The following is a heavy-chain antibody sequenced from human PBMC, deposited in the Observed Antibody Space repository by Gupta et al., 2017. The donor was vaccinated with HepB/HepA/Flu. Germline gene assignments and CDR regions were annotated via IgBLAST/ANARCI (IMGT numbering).Heavy chain of an antibody. CDR1: GYTFINYD. Sequence: QVQLVQSGTEVKKPGASVRVSCKGSGYTFINYDINWVRQAIGQGPEWVGWMNPNSGNTGYAQNFQGRVTMTRDTSISTAYMELSSLRSEDTAVYYCARGRGYAATGYVYYFDYWGQGTLVTVSS. D-gene: IGHD2-15*01. V-gene: IGHV1-8*01. CDR3: ARGRGYAATGYVYYFDY. J-gene: IGHJ4*02. CDR2: MNPNSGNT.